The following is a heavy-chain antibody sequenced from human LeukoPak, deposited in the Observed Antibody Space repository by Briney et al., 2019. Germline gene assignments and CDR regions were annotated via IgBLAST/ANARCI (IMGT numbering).Heavy chain of an antibody. V-gene: IGHV4-59*01. D-gene: IGHD1-26*01. CDR2: FSLTGNT. CDR1: GGSITTFY. CDR3: ARVGSGSSYYFPY. Sequence: SETLSLTCSVSGGSITTFYWSWIRQPPGKGLEWIGYFSLTGNTDYNLSPKSRVTISVDTSKNQFSLSLTSVTAADTAVYYCARVGSGSSYYFPYWGQGTLVVVSS. J-gene: IGHJ4*01.